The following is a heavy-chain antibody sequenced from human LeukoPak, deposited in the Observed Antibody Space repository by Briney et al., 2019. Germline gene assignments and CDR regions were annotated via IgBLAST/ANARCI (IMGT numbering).Heavy chain of an antibody. D-gene: IGHD6-19*01. CDR2: IYTSGST. J-gene: IGHJ4*02. Sequence: SETLSLTCTVSGGSISNYYWSWIRQPAGKGLEWIGRIYTSGSTNYNPSLKSRVTMSVDTSKNQFSLKLSSVTAADTAVYYCARGPRSSDWYSVDYWGRGTLVTVSS. CDR3: ARGPRSSDWYSVDY. V-gene: IGHV4-4*07. CDR1: GGSISNYY.